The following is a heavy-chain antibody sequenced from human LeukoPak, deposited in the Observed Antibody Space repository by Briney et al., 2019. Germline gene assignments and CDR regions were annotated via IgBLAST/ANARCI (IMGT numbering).Heavy chain of an antibody. CDR3: ANGIFLPYFDY. CDR2: ISGDGDKT. D-gene: IGHD2-15*01. Sequence: GGSLRLSCAASGFTFVNHAMSWVRQAPGRGLEWVSVISGDGDKTGYADSVKGRFTISRDNSKNMVFLLMNSLRAEDTAIYYCANGIFLPYFDYWGQGTLVTVSS. V-gene: IGHV3-23*01. J-gene: IGHJ4*02. CDR1: GFTFVNHA.